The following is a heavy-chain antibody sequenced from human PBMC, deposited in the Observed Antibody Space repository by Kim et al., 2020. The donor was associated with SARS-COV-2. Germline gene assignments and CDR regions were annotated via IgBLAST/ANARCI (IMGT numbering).Heavy chain of an antibody. CDR3: AKVSPDIVLMVYAILGY. CDR2: ISGSGGST. Sequence: GGSLRLSCAASGFTFSSYAMNWVRQAPGKGLEWVSAISGSGGSTYYADSVKGRFTISRDNSKNTLYLQMNSLRAEDTAVYYCAKVSPDIVLMVYAILGYWGQGTLVTVSS. V-gene: IGHV3-23*01. CDR1: GFTFSSYA. J-gene: IGHJ4*02. D-gene: IGHD2-8*01.